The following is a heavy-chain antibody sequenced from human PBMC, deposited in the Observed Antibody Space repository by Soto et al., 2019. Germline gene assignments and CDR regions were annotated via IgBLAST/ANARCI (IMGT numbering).Heavy chain of an antibody. Sequence: GGSLRLSCAASGFTFSSYSMNWVRQAPGKGLEWVSSISSSSSCIYYADSVKGRFTISRDNAKNTLYLQMNSLRAEDTAVYYCAKDTVAGSYYYYGMDVWGQGTTVTVSS. CDR1: GFTFSSYS. V-gene: IGHV3-21*04. J-gene: IGHJ6*02. CDR3: AKDTVAGSYYYYGMDV. CDR2: ISSSSSCI. D-gene: IGHD6-19*01.